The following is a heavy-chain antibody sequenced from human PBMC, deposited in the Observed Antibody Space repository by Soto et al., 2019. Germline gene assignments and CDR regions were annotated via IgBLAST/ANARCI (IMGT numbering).Heavy chain of an antibody. V-gene: IGHV5-51*01. J-gene: IGHJ4*02. CDR1: GYSFTIYW. D-gene: IGHD2-2*02. CDR2: IYPGDSNT. Sequence: GESLKISCQGFGYSFTIYWIGWVRQMPGKGLEWMCVIYPGDSNTRYSPSFQGQVTISADRSISTAYLQWSSLEASDTAMYFCARQGYCSNTACYTVDYGGQGTLVTVSS. CDR3: ARQGYCSNTACYTVDY.